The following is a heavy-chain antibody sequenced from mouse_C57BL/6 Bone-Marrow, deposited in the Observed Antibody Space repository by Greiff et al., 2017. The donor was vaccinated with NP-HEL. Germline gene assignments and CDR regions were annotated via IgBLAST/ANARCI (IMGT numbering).Heavy chain of an antibody. CDR1: GFTFSDYY. V-gene: IGHV5-12*01. CDR3: ARKLGPYWYFDV. J-gene: IGHJ1*03. Sequence: DVKLVESGGGLVQPGGSLKLSCAASGFTFSDYYMYWVRQTPEKRLEWVAYISNGGGSTYYPDTVKGRFTISRDNAKNTLYLQMSRLKSEDTAMYYCARKLGPYWYFDVWGTGTTVTVSS. CDR2: ISNGGGST. D-gene: IGHD4-1*01.